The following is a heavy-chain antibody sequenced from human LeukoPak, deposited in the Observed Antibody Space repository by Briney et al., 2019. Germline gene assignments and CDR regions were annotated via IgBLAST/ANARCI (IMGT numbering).Heavy chain of an antibody. D-gene: IGHD4-11*01. J-gene: IGHJ4*02. CDR1: GFTVSSNY. CDR2: IYSGGST. V-gene: IGHV3-66*02. CDR3: ARDKGDTYGNPLGYFDY. Sequence: GGSLRLSCAASGFTVSSNYMSWVRQAPGKGLEWVSVIYSGGSTYYADSVKGRFTISRDNSKNTLYLQMNSLRAEDTAVYYCARDKGDTYGNPLGYFDYWGQGTLVTVSS.